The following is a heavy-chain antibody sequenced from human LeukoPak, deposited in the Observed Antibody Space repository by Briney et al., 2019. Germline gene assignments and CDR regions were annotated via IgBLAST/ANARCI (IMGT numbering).Heavy chain of an antibody. CDR3: ARDRRGSGTFDY. CDR2: IYSGGST. CDR1: GFTVSSNY. J-gene: IGHJ4*02. D-gene: IGHD3-10*01. Sequence: PGVSLRLSCAASGFTVSSNYMSWVRQAPGKGLEWVSVIYSGGSTYYADSVKGRFTISRDNSKNTLYLQMNSLRAEDTAVYYCARDRRGSGTFDYWGQGTLVTVFS. V-gene: IGHV3-66*01.